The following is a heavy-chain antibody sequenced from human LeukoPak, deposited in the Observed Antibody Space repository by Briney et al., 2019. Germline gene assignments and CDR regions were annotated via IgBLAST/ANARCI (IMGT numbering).Heavy chain of an antibody. D-gene: IGHD3-16*01. J-gene: IGHJ2*01. CDR2: ISGNGGST. Sequence: GGSLRLSCAASGFTFSSHAMSWVRQAAGKGVEWVSAISGNGGSTYYADSVRGGFTIARANSMNTLYLQMNSLRAEDTAVYYCAKRPLGVGWYFDLWGRGTLVTVS. CDR1: GFTFSSHA. CDR3: AKRPLGVGWYFDL. V-gene: IGHV3-23*01.